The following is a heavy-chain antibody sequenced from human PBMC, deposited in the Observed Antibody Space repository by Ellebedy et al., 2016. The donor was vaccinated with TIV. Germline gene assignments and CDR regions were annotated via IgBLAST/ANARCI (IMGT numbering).Heavy chain of an antibody. J-gene: IGHJ5*02. Sequence: ASVTVSCXASGYTFTPYTMHWVRQAPGQGLAWMGWINAGNGKTKSSQKFQGRVTVTRDTSASTAYMELSGLRSEDTAVYYCARETHFYDSRSDYPWGSWGQGTLVTVSS. CDR2: INAGNGKT. CDR3: ARETHFYDSRSDYPWGS. D-gene: IGHD3-22*01. V-gene: IGHV1-3*01. CDR1: GYTFTPYT.